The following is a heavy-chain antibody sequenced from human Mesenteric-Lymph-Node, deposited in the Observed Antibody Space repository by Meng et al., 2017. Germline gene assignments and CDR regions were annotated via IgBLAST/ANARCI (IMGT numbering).Heavy chain of an antibody. V-gene: IGHV4-38-2*01. CDR3: ASYYGSGRYFEY. J-gene: IGHJ4*02. CDR2: IYHSGST. Sequence: SETLSLTCAVSGYSISSGYYWGWIRQPPGKGLEWIGSIYHSGSTYYNPSLKSRVTISVDTSKNQFSLKLSSVTAADTAVYYCASYYGSGRYFEYWGQGTLVTVSS. CDR1: GYSISSGYY. D-gene: IGHD3-10*01.